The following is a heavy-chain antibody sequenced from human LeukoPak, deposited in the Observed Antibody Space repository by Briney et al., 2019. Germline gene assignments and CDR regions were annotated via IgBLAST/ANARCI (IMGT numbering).Heavy chain of an antibody. CDR3: ARGEYD. CDR1: GFTFSRYS. V-gene: IGHV3-48*02. D-gene: IGHD3-10*01. CDR2: ISAGGSTM. J-gene: IGHJ4*02. Sequence: GGSLRLSCAASGFTFSRYSINWVRQAPGKGLEWISYISAGGSTMYYADSVKGRFTISRDNAKNALYLQMNSLKDEDTAVYYCARGEYDWGQGTLVTVFS.